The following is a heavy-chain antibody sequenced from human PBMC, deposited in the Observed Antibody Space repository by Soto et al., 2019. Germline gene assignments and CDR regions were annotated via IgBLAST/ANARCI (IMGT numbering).Heavy chain of an antibody. D-gene: IGHD1-26*01. Sequence: SETLSLTCTVSGGSISSYYWSWIRQPPGKGLEWIGYIYYSGSTNYNPSLKSRVTISVDTSKNQFSLKLSSVTAADTAVYYCARFIVGGDYYGMDVWGQGTTVTVSS. V-gene: IGHV4-59*01. CDR2: IYYSGST. CDR1: GGSISSYY. J-gene: IGHJ6*02. CDR3: ARFIVGGDYYGMDV.